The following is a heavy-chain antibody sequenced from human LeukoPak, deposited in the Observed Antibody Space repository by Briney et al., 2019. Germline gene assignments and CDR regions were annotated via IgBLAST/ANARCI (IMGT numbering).Heavy chain of an antibody. CDR2: ISYDENNE. CDR3: AKDLHCSSTTCLYLFDY. Sequence: GGSLRLSCTASGFHFSSIAMHWVRQAPGKGLEWVAVISYDENNEYYADSVRGRFTISRDNSKNTLYLQMNSLRVEDTAVYYCAKDLHCSSTTCLYLFDYWGQGMLVTVSS. J-gene: IGHJ4*02. V-gene: IGHV3-30*18. D-gene: IGHD2-2*01. CDR1: GFHFSSIA.